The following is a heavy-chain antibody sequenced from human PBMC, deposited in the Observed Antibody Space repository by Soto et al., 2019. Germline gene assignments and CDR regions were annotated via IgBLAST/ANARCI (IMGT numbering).Heavy chain of an antibody. Sequence: PGGSLRLSCAASGFTFSRYWMNWVRQAPGKGPEWLSGINSDGTISSYADSVKGRFTISRDNARNTLSLQMNSLRADDTAVYYCARLSGDHSAFFSYGMDAWGQGTTVTVSS. CDR1: GFTFSRYW. CDR3: ARLSGDHSAFFSYGMDA. D-gene: IGHD2-21*01. CDR2: INSDGTIS. J-gene: IGHJ6*02. V-gene: IGHV3-74*01.